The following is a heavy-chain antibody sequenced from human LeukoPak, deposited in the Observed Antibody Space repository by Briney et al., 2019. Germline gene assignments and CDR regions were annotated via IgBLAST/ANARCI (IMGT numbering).Heavy chain of an antibody. J-gene: IGHJ4*02. D-gene: IGHD6-13*01. CDR1: GKSLISDG. CDR2: VSTYNDKK. V-gene: IGHV1-18*01. Sequence: ASVKVSCKTSGKSLISDGIGWVLQAPGQGLEWMGWVSTYNDKKDYAQKFQGRVIMTTDTSTTTAYMELGSLRSDDTAVYYCASHSSSYAFDYWGQGTLVTVSS. CDR3: ASHSSSYAFDY.